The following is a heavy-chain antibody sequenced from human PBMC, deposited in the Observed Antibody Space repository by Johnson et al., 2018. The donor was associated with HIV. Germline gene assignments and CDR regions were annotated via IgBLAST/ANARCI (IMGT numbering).Heavy chain of an antibody. CDR3: AKEAYGGNSPHAFDI. V-gene: IGHV3-13*01. D-gene: IGHD4-23*01. CDR1: GFTFSSYD. Sequence: VQLVESGGGLKQPGGSLRLSCAASGFTFSSYDMHWVRQATGKGLEWVSTIGTAGDTYYPGSVKGRFTVSREDAKNSLYLQMNSLRAEDTAVYYCAKEAYGGNSPHAFDIWGQGTMVTVSS. J-gene: IGHJ3*02. CDR2: IGTAGDT.